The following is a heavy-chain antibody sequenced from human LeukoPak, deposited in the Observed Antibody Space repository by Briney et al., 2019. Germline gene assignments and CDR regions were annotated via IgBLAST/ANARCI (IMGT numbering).Heavy chain of an antibody. V-gene: IGHV3-20*04. J-gene: IGHJ4*02. Sequence: GGSLRLSCAASGFTFDDYGMSWVRQAPGKGLEWVSGINWNGGSTGYADSVKGRFTISRGNAKNSLYLQTNSLRAEDTALYYCARDPIWSGSDYWGQGTLVTVSS. CDR3: ARDPIWSGSDY. CDR2: INWNGGST. CDR1: GFTFDDYG. D-gene: IGHD3-3*01.